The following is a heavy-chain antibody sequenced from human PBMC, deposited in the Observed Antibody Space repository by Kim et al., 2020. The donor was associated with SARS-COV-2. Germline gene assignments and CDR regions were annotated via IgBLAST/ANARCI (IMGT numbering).Heavy chain of an antibody. D-gene: IGHD6-13*01. CDR1: GGSISSYC. CDR2: IYTSGST. V-gene: IGHV4-4*07. Sequence: SETLSLTCTVSGGSISSYCWNWIRQPAGKGLEWVGRIYTSGSTNYNPSPMSRLTMSVDTSKNQFSLKLSSMTVADTAASYCSRERWRRAAATFNYYYGM. J-gene: IGHJ6*01. CDR3: SRERWRRAAATFNYYYGM.